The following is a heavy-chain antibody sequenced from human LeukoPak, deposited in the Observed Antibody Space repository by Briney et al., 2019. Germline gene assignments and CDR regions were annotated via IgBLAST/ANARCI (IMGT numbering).Heavy chain of an antibody. Sequence: PGGSLRLSCAASGFSFSSYSMNWVRQAPGKGLEWVSYISSSSSTIYYADSVKGRFTISRDNAKNPLYLQMNSLRAEDTALYYCAREKGAYYDILTGYYKEGFDYWGQGTLVTVSS. CDR1: GFSFSSYS. CDR2: ISSSSSTI. V-gene: IGHV3-48*04. CDR3: AREKGAYYDILTGYYKEGFDY. D-gene: IGHD3-9*01. J-gene: IGHJ4*02.